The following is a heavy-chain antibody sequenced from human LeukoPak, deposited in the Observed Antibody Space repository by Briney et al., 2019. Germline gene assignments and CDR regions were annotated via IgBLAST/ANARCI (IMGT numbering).Heavy chain of an antibody. J-gene: IGHJ5*02. D-gene: IGHD2-2*01. CDR1: GYTFTAFY. CDR2: INPNSGGT. Sequence: ASVKVSCRASGYTFTAFYIHWVRQAPGQGLEWMGRINPNSGGTSYAQKFQGRVTMARDTSISTAYMELSRLRSDDTAVYYCARDNCSSTSCYGWFDPWGQGTLVTVSS. CDR3: ARDNCSSTSCYGWFDP. V-gene: IGHV1-2*06.